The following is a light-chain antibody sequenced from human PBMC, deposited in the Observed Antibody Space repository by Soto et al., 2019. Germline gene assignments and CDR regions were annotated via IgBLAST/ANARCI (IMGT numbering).Light chain of an antibody. CDR3: QQYGSSRGSWT. J-gene: IGKJ1*01. CDR2: GAS. V-gene: IGKV3-20*01. Sequence: EIVLTQSPGTLSLSPGERATLSCRASQSVSSSYLAWYQQKPGQAPRLLIYGASSRATGIPDRFSGSGSGGDFTLTIIRLEPEDFAVYYCQQYGSSRGSWTFGQGTKVEIK. CDR1: QSVSSSY.